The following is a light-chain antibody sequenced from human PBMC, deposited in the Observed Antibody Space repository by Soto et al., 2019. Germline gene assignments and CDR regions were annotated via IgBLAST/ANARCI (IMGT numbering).Light chain of an antibody. V-gene: IGKV3-20*01. CDR1: QSVSSSY. CDR3: QQYGSSPRT. Sequence: EIVLTQSPGTLSLSPGERATLSCRASQSVSSSYLAWYQQKPGQAPRLLIYGASRRATGIPDRFSGSGSATDFTLTISRLEPEEFAVYYCQQYGSSPRTFGQGTKVEIK. CDR2: GAS. J-gene: IGKJ1*01.